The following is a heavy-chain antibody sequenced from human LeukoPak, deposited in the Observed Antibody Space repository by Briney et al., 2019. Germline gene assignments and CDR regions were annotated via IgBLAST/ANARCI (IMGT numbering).Heavy chain of an antibody. Sequence: GRSPRLSCAASGFTFSSYAMHWVRQAPGKGLEWVAVISYDGSNKYYEDSVKGRFTISRDNSKNTLYLQMNSLRAEDTAVYYCARDGGGHTMVRGVIIVNYFDYWGQGTLVTVSS. CDR1: GFTFSSYA. CDR2: ISYDGSNK. V-gene: IGHV3-30*04. D-gene: IGHD3-10*01. J-gene: IGHJ4*02. CDR3: ARDGGGHTMVRGVIIVNYFDY.